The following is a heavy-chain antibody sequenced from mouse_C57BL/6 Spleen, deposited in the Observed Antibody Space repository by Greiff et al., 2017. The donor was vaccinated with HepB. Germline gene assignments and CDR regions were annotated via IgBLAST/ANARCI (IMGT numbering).Heavy chain of an antibody. CDR1: GYTFTSYW. Sequence: QVQLQQPGAELVRPGTSVKLSCKASGYTFTSYWMHWVKQRPGQGLGWMGVVDPSESYPNYNQKFKGKAALTVDTSSSTAYMQLSSLTSEDSAVYYCARETSSTMITGYYFDYWGQGTTLTVSS. J-gene: IGHJ2*01. CDR3: ARETSSTMITGYYFDY. V-gene: IGHV1-59*01. D-gene: IGHD2-4*01. CDR2: VDPSESYP.